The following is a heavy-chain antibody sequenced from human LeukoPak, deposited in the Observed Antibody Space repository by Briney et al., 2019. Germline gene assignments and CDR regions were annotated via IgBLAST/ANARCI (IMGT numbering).Heavy chain of an antibody. CDR2: IYTSGST. Sequence: SETLSLTCTVSGGSISSYYWSWIRQPAGKGLEWIGRIYTSGSTNYNPSLKSRVTMSVDTSKNQFSLKLSSVTAADTAVYYCARDFCSSTSCYTRDAFDIWGQGTMVTVSS. D-gene: IGHD2-2*02. CDR3: ARDFCSSTSCYTRDAFDI. J-gene: IGHJ3*02. V-gene: IGHV4-4*07. CDR1: GGSISSYY.